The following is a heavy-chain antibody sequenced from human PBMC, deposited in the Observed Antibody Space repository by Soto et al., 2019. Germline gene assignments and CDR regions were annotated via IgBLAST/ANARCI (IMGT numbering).Heavy chain of an antibody. CDR2: IVVGSGNT. D-gene: IGHD3-10*01. Sequence: ASVKVSCKASGFTFTSSAVQWVRQARGQRLEWIGWIVVGSGNTNYAQKFQERVTITRDMSTSTAYMELSSLRSEDTAVYYCAAGRVIHIRYYYGMDVWGQGTTVTVSS. CDR1: GFTFTSSA. CDR3: AAGRVIHIRYYYGMDV. J-gene: IGHJ6*02. V-gene: IGHV1-58*01.